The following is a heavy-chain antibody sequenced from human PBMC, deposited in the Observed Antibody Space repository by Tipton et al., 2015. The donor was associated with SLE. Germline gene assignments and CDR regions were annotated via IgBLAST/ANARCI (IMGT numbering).Heavy chain of an antibody. CDR3: TRDLPVTNWL. CDR2: ISGNSDTT. Sequence: SLRLSCAASGFTFSNDAMTWVRQAPGKGLEWVSIISGNSDTTWYADSVKGRFTVSRDNSKNALYLQLNSLRAEDTAVYYCTRDLPVTNWLWGPGTLVTVSS. CDR1: GFTFSNDA. V-gene: IGHV3-23*01. J-gene: IGHJ4*02. D-gene: IGHD4-11*01.